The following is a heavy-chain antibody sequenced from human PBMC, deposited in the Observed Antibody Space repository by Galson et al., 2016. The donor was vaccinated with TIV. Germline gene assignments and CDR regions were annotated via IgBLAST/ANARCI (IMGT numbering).Heavy chain of an antibody. CDR3: ARGGHYALDV. CDR2: IIPLSGT. V-gene: IGHV1-69*13. J-gene: IGHJ6*02. Sequence: SVKVSCKASGGVFNNYAILWVRQAPGQGLEWMGGIIPLSGTTYAKKFQGGLTVTADEGTKTTYMDLSRLTSDDTAVYYCARGGHYALDVWGQGTAVTVSS. D-gene: IGHD3-16*01. CDR1: GGVFNNYA.